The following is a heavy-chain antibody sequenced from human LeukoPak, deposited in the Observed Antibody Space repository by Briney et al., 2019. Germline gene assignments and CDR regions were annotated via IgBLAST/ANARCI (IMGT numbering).Heavy chain of an antibody. Sequence: ASVKVSCKASGYTFTGYYMHWVRQAPGQGLEWMGWINPNSGGTNYAQKFQGRVTMTRDTSISTAYMELSRLRSDDTAVYYCARSRRGKYCSSTSCRNNWRDPWGQGTMVTVYS. CDR2: INPNSGGT. V-gene: IGHV1-2*02. D-gene: IGHD2-2*01. J-gene: IGHJ5*02. CDR3: ARSRRGKYCSSTSCRNNWRDP. CDR1: GYTFTGYY.